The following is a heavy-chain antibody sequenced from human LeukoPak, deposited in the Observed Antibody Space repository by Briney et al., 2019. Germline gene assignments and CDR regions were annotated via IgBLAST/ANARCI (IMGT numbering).Heavy chain of an antibody. D-gene: IGHD3-22*01. CDR2: ISSGSSTI. J-gene: IGHJ3*02. CDR3: ARKFYYDSSGSDAFDI. Sequence: GGSLRLSCAASGFTFSGYSMNWVRQAPGKGLEWVSYISSGSSTIYYADSVKGRFTISRDNAKNTLYLQMNSLRVEDTAVYYCARKFYYDSSGSDAFDIWGQGTLVTVSS. CDR1: GFTFSGYS. V-gene: IGHV3-48*01.